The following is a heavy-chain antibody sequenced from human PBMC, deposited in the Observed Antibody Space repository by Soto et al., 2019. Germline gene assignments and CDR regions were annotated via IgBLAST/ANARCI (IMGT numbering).Heavy chain of an antibody. D-gene: IGHD5-12*01. CDR2: IYWDGDE. CDR1: GFSLTTTNVG. Sequence: ITLKESGPSLVKATQTLTLTCTFSGFSLTTTNVGVGWIRQPPEKALEWLALIYWDGDERYNPFLRSRLTITKDTSKTQVVLTLTNVDPVDTATYYCGRVDSGNFYYFRYWGQGTLVTVSS. J-gene: IGHJ4*02. V-gene: IGHV2-5*02. CDR3: GRVDSGNFYYFRY.